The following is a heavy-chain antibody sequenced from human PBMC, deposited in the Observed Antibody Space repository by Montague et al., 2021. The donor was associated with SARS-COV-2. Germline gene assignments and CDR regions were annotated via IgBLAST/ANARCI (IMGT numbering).Heavy chain of an antibody. CDR3: ARGGRRQLLRLYGIDV. J-gene: IGHJ6*02. Sequence: SETLSLTCTVSGGSISSSSYYWGWIRQRPGKGLEGIGSIYDSGSTXYNPSLKIRVTISVDTSKNQFSLKLSAVTAADTAVYYCARGGRRQLLRLYGIDVWGQGTTVTVSS. CDR2: IYDSGST. V-gene: IGHV4-39*07. D-gene: IGHD6-13*01. CDR1: GGSISSSSYY.